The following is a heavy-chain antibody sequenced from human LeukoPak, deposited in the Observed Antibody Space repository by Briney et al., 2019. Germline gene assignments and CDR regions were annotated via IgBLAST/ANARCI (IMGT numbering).Heavy chain of an antibody. D-gene: IGHD2-2*01. V-gene: IGHV1-2*02. J-gene: IGHJ4*02. CDR2: INPNSGGT. CDR1: GYTFIGYY. Sequence: ASVKVSCKASGYTFIGYYMHWVRQAPGQGLEWMGWINPNSGGTNYAQKFQGRVTMTRDRSISTAYMELSRLRSDDTAVYYCAAALPAAPFDYWGQGTLVTVSS. CDR3: AAALPAAPFDY.